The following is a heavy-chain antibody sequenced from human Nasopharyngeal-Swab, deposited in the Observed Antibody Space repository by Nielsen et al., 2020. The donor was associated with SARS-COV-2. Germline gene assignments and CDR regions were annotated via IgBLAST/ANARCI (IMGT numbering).Heavy chain of an antibody. J-gene: IGHJ4*02. CDR1: GFTFSSYA. Sequence: GGSLRLSCAASGFTFSSYAMHWVCQAPGKGLEWVAVISYDGSNKYYADSVEGRFTISRDNSKNTLYLQMNSLRAEDTAVYYCARDDLMSARRINRAVDYWGQGTLVTVSS. V-gene: IGHV3-30-3*01. D-gene: IGHD1-14*01. CDR3: ARDDLMSARRINRAVDY. CDR2: ISYDGSNK.